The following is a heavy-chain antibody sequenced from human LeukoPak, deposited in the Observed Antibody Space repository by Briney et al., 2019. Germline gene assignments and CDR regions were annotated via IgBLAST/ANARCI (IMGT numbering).Heavy chain of an antibody. J-gene: IGHJ4*02. CDR2: IYSGGST. Sequence: GGSLRLSCAASGFTVSSNYMSWVRQAPGKGLEWVSVIYSGGSTYYADSVKGRFTISRDNSKNTLYLQMNSLRAEDTAVYYCARPKTFFYDSSGYYSTYYFDYWGQGTLVTVSS. CDR3: ARPKTFFYDSSGYYSTYYFDY. CDR1: GFTVSSNY. V-gene: IGHV3-53*01. D-gene: IGHD3-22*01.